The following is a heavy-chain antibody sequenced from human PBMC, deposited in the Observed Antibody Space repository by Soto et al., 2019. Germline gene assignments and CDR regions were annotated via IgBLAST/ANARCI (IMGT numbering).Heavy chain of an antibody. CDR3: ARSGGPAAMIPEYYYGMDV. CDR1: GFTFSSYS. V-gene: IGHV3-48*02. CDR2: ISSSSSTI. D-gene: IGHD2-2*01. J-gene: IGHJ6*02. Sequence: GGSLRLSCAASGFTFSSYSMNWVRQAPGKGLEWVSYISSSSSTIYYADSVKGRFTISRDNAKNSLYLQMNSLRDEDTAVYYCARSGGPAAMIPEYYYGMDVWGQGTTVTVSS.